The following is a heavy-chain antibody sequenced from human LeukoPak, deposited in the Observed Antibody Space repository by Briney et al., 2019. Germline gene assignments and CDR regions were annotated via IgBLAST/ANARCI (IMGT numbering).Heavy chain of an antibody. D-gene: IGHD1-26*01. CDR2: INHSGST. CDR3: ARGRPHSGSYIA. CDR1: GGSFSGYY. Sequence: PSETLSLTCAVYGGSFSGYYWSWTRQPPGKGLEWIGEINHSGSTNYNPSLKSRVTISVDTSKNQFSLKLSSVTAADTAVYYCARGRPHSGSYIAWGQGTLVTVSS. J-gene: IGHJ4*02. V-gene: IGHV4-34*01.